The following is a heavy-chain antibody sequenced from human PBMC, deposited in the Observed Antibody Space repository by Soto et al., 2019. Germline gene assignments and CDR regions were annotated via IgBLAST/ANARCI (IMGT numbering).Heavy chain of an antibody. CDR3: TRHRDLDCTNGVCPFDY. CDR1: GFTFSGSA. D-gene: IGHD2-8*01. V-gene: IGHV3-73*01. Sequence: PVGSLRLSCAASGFTFSGSAMHWVRQASGKGLEWVGRIRSKANIYATAYAASVKGRFTISRDDSKNTAYLQMNSLKTEDTAVYYCTRHRDLDCTNGVCPFDYWGQGTLVTVSS. CDR2: IRSKANIYAT. J-gene: IGHJ4*02.